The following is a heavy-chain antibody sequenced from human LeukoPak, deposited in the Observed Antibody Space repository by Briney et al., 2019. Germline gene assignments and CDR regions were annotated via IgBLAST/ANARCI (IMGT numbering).Heavy chain of an antibody. J-gene: IGHJ4*02. CDR2: IKSEADGLTT. V-gene: IGHV3-15*01. Sequence: GGSLRLSCAASGFTFRNAWMSWVRQAPGKGLEWVGRIKSEADGLTTDYAAPVKGRFTISRDDSKNTLYLQVNSLKAEDTAVYYCTTEGFYFDSGGYSPFDHWGQGTLVTVSS. CDR3: TTEGFYFDSGGYSPFDH. D-gene: IGHD3-22*01. CDR1: GFTFRNAW.